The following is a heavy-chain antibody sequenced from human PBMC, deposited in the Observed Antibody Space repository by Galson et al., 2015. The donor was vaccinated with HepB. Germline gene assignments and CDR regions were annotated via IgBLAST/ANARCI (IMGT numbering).Heavy chain of an antibody. D-gene: IGHD3-10*01. V-gene: IGHV4-31*03. CDR3: ARGHITMVRGVIFLFGFDP. CDR2: IYYSGST. Sequence: TLSLTCTVSGGSISSGGYYWSWIRQHPGKGLEWIGYIYYSGSTYYNPSLKSRVTISVDTSKNQFSLKLSSVTAADTAVYYCARGHITMVRGVIFLFGFDPWGQGTLVPVSS. J-gene: IGHJ5*02. CDR1: GGSISSGGYY.